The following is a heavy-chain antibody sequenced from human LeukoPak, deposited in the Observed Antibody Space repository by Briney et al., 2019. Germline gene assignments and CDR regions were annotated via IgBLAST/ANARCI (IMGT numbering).Heavy chain of an antibody. CDR3: AGSQSSSSTSLTRYYYYYYYMDV. CDR2: IIPIFGTA. J-gene: IGHJ6*03. Sequence: SVKVSCKASGGTFSSYAINWVRQAPGQGLEWMGGIIPIFGTAKYAQKFQGRVTITADESTSTAYMELSSLRSEDTAVYYCAGSQSSSSTSLTRYYYYYYYMDVWGKGTTVTVSS. CDR1: GGTFSSYA. D-gene: IGHD2-2*01. V-gene: IGHV1-69*01.